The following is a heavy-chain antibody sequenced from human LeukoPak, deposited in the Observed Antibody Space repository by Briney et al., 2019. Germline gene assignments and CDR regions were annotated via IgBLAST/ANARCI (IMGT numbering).Heavy chain of an antibody. Sequence: PGRSLRLSCAASGFTFSSYNMQWVRQPPGKGVEWVSCIHSSTIYKYFADSLKGRFILSRDNTKNSLYLQMIGLRAEDTAVYYCARAANNSDAFDVWGQGTMVTVSS. V-gene: IGHV3-21*01. J-gene: IGHJ3*01. CDR2: IHSSTIYK. CDR3: ARAANNSDAFDV. D-gene: IGHD1-20*01. CDR1: GFTFSSYN.